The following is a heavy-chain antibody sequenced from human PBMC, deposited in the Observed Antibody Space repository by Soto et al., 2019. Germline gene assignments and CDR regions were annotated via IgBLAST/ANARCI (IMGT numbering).Heavy chain of an antibody. J-gene: IGHJ6*03. V-gene: IGHV1-8*02. Sequence: ASVKVSCKASGYTFTSYDISWVRQATGQGLEWMGWMNPNSGNTGYAQKFQGRVTMTRNTSISTAYMELSSLRSEDTAVYYCARGYCSSTSCYASSLADYYYYYMDVWGKGTTVTVSS. D-gene: IGHD2-2*01. CDR3: ARGYCSSTSCYASSLADYYYYYMDV. CDR1: GYTFTSYD. CDR2: MNPNSGNT.